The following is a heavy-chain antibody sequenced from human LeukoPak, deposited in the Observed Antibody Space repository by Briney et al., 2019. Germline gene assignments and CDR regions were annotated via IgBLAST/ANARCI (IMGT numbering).Heavy chain of an antibody. V-gene: IGHV4-4*07. D-gene: IGHD5-24*01. J-gene: IGHJ4*02. CDR3: AREVEMATQFDY. CDR2: ISTTGST. Sequence: PSETLSLTCTVSGGSISTHYWSWIRQPAGKGLEWIGRISTTGSTNYSPSLKSRVSMSVDTSKNQFSLKVSSVTAADTAVYYCAREVEMATQFDYWGQGTLVTVSS. CDR1: GGSISTHY.